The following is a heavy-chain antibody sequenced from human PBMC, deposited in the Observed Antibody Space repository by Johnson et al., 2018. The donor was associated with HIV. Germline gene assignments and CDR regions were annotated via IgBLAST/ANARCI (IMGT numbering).Heavy chain of an antibody. CDR3: AKARSSGQGAFDI. J-gene: IGHJ3*02. D-gene: IGHD6-19*01. Sequence: QMLLVESGGGVVQTGGSLRLSCAASGFTFSSYGMHWVRQAPGKGLEWVAFIRYDGSNKYYADSVKGRFTISRDNSENTLYLQMNSLRAEDTAVYYCAKARSSGQGAFDIWGQGTLVTVSS. V-gene: IGHV3-30*02. CDR2: IRYDGSNK. CDR1: GFTFSSYG.